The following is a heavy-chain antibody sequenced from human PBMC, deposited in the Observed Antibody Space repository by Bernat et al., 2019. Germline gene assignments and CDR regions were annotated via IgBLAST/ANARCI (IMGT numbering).Heavy chain of an antibody. D-gene: IGHD3-16*01. CDR1: GFTFSSYA. CDR3: ARELAGYVYYYYGMDV. Sequence: QVQLVESGGGVVQPGRSLRPSCAASGFTFSSYAMHWVRQAPGKGLEWVAVIWYDGSNKYYADSVKGRFTISRDNSRNTLYLQMNSLRAEDTAVYYCARELAGYVYYYYGMDVWGQGTTVTVSS. V-gene: IGHV3-33*08. J-gene: IGHJ6*02. CDR2: IWYDGSNK.